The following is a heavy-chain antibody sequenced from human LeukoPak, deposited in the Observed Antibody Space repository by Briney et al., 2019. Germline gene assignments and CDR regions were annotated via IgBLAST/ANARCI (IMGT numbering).Heavy chain of an antibody. D-gene: IGHD2-8*01. J-gene: IGHJ4*01. Sequence: GGSLRPSCVVSGFSISDSYMTWIRQTPGKGLEWLAYISGSGSDIYFADSVKGRFTISRDNAKNSLYLQMNSLRPEDTALYYCSTDPRLLMYWGHGTLVTVSS. V-gene: IGHV3-11*01. CDR3: STDPRLLMY. CDR2: ISGSGSDI. CDR1: GFSISDSY.